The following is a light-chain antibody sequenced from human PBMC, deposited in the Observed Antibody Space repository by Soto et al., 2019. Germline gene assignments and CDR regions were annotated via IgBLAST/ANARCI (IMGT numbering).Light chain of an antibody. V-gene: IGKV3-20*01. Sequence: EIVLKQSPDTLSLSPGERATLSCRASQSVKNNYLAWYQQKPGQPPRFLIYDASSRDTGIPDRFSGSGSGIDFTLTISRLEPEDFAFYYCQQYGSTPLTFGGGTKVDIK. CDR1: QSVKNNY. CDR2: DAS. J-gene: IGKJ4*01. CDR3: QQYGSTPLT.